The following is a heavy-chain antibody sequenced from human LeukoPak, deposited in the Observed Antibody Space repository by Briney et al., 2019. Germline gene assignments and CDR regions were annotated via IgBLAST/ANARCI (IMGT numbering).Heavy chain of an antibody. D-gene: IGHD3-10*01. V-gene: IGHV3-20*04. CDR3: ARTILVRGENYYYMDV. CDR1: GFTFEDYG. CDR2: INWNGGST. Sequence: GGSLRLSCAASGFTFEDYGMSWVRQAPGKGLEWVSGINWNGGSTGYADSVKGRFTISRDNAKNSLYLQMNSLRAEDTALYYCARTILVRGENYYYMDVWGKGTTVTVSS. J-gene: IGHJ6*03.